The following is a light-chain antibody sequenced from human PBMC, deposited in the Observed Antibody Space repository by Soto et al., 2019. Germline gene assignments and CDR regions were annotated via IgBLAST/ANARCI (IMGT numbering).Light chain of an antibody. J-gene: IGKJ1*01. Sequence: EIVLTQSPATLSLSPGERATLSCRASLSVSSYLAWYQQKPGQAPRLLIYDASNRATGIPARFSGSGSGTDFTLTISSLEPEDFAVYFCQQRSNWPWTFGQGTGVEIK. CDR3: QQRSNWPWT. CDR1: LSVSSY. V-gene: IGKV3-11*01. CDR2: DAS.